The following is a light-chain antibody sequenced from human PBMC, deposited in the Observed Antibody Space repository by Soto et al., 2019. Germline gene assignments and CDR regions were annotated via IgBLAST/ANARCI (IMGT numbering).Light chain of an antibody. CDR3: SSYTSGSTYV. CDR1: SSDVGGYNY. J-gene: IGLJ1*01. Sequence: QSALTQPASVSGSPGPSITISCTGTSSDVGGYNYVSWYQQHPGKAPKLMIYDVSNRPSGVSNRFSGSKSGNTASLTISGLQAEDEADYYCSSYTSGSTYVFGTGTKLTVL. CDR2: DVS. V-gene: IGLV2-14*03.